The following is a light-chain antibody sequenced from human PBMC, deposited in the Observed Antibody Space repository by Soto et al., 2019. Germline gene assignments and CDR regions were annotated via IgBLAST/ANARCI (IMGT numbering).Light chain of an antibody. CDR3: YQYVSFPPHT. Sequence: SQSPAALSVSQGERATLYCRASRGVSNNYLAWYQQKPRQAPRLLIYGASSRAPGVPHRFSSSGAGTDFTLTISRLVHAEDALSYCYQYVSFPPHTFGGGTKVDIK. J-gene: IGKJ4*01. CDR2: GAS. CDR1: RGVSNNY. V-gene: IGKV3-20*01.